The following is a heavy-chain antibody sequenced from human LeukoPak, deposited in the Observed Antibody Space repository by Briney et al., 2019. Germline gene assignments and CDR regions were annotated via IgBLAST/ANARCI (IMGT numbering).Heavy chain of an antibody. J-gene: IGHJ4*02. CDR1: GFTFSSYW. D-gene: IGHD3/OR15-3a*01. V-gene: IGHV3-30*02. CDR2: IRYDGTNK. Sequence: PGGSLRLSCAASGFTFSSYWMNWVRQAPGRGLEWVAFIRYDGTNKYYADSVKGRFTISRDISKNTLYLHMNSLRVEDTAVYSCAKDGGLVLGFDSWGQGTLVTVSS. CDR3: AKDGGLVLGFDS.